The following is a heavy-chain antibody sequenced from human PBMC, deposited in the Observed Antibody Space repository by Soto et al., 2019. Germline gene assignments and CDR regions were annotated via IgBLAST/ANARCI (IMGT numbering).Heavy chain of an antibody. CDR1: GGSISSSNW. D-gene: IGHD3-3*01. CDR2: IYHSGST. V-gene: IGHV4-4*02. Sequence: TLSLTCAVSGGSISSSNWWSWVRQPPGKGLEWIGEIYHSGSTNYNPSLKSRVTISVDKSKNQFSLKLSSVTAADTAVYYCARRPGMDDFWSGYFFDYWGQGTLVTVSS. CDR3: ARRPGMDDFWSGYFFDY. J-gene: IGHJ4*02.